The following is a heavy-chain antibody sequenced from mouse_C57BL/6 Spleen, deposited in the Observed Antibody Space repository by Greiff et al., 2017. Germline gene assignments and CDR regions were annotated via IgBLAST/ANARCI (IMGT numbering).Heavy chain of an antibody. CDR1: GFTFSDYG. CDR3: ARGRPSSYYCDY. CDR2: ISSGSSTI. Sequence: DVKLVESGGGLVKPGGSLKLSCAASGFTFSDYGMHWVRQAPEKGLEWVAYISSGSSTIYYADTVKGRFTISGDNAKNTLCLQMTSLRSEDTAMYYCARGRPSSYYCDYWGQGTTLTVSS. J-gene: IGHJ2*01. V-gene: IGHV5-17*01.